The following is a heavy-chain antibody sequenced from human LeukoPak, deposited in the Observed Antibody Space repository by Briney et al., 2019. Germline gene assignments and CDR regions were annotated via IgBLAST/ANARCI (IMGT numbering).Heavy chain of an antibody. J-gene: IGHJ3*02. CDR3: AREVAMATYDAFDI. Sequence: PGGSLRLSCAASGFTFSRFRMSWVRQPPGKGLEWVANINQDGSEIYYVDSVKGRFTVSTDNAKNSLYLQMNSLRAEDTAVYYCAREVAMATYDAFDIWGQGTMVTVSS. CDR1: GFTFSRFR. CDR2: INQDGSEI. V-gene: IGHV3-7*01. D-gene: IGHD5-18*01.